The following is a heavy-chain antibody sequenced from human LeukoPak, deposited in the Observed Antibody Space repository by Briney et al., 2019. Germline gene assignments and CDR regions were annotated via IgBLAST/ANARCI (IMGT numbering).Heavy chain of an antibody. J-gene: IGHJ4*02. Sequence: SETLSLTCAVYGGSFSGYYWSWIRQPPGKGLEWIGEINHSESTNYNPSLKSRVTISVDTSKNQFSLKLSSVTAADTAVYYCASSSSWQLIDYWGQGTLVTVSS. V-gene: IGHV4-34*01. D-gene: IGHD6-13*01. CDR3: ASSSSWQLIDY. CDR2: INHSEST. CDR1: GGSFSGYY.